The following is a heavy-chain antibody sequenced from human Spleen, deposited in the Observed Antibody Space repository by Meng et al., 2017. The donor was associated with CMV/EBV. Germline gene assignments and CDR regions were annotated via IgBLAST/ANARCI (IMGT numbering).Heavy chain of an antibody. CDR1: GFTFDDYA. CDR2: ISWNSGRI. Sequence: SLKISCTASGFTFDDYAMHWVRQAPGKGLEWVSGISWNSGRIGYAESVKGRFTISRDNSKNTLYLQMNSLRADDTAVYYCARDPRGDGGVTFDYWGQGILVTVSS. J-gene: IGHJ4*02. V-gene: IGHV3-9*01. D-gene: IGHD5-24*01. CDR3: ARDPRGDGGVTFDY.